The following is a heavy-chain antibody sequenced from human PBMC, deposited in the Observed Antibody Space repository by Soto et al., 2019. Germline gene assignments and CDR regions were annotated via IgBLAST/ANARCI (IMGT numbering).Heavy chain of an antibody. D-gene: IGHD1-26*01. CDR1: GFTFSSYA. CDR3: ARGELLEGGYYYYYYGMDV. J-gene: IGHJ6*02. CDR2: IRGGGGRT. V-gene: IGHV3-23*01. Sequence: GGSLRLSCAASGFTFSSYAMSWVRQAPGKGLEWVSAIRGGGGRTYYVDSVKGRFTISRDNSKNTLYLQMKSLRVEDTAVYYFARGELLEGGYYYYYYGMDVWGQGTTVTVSS.